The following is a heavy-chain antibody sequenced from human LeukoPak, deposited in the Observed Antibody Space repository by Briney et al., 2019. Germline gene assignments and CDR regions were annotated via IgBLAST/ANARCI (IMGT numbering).Heavy chain of an antibody. Sequence: PSETLSLTCTVSGGTISSYYWSWIRQPPGKGLEWIGYIYYTGSTNYNPSLKSRVTISVDTSKNQFSLKLSSVTAADTAVYYCARGGISMVRGVTLYYYYYGMDVWGKGTTVTVSS. J-gene: IGHJ6*04. CDR1: GGTISSYY. V-gene: IGHV4-59*12. CDR3: ARGGISMVRGVTLYYYYYGMDV. D-gene: IGHD3-10*01. CDR2: IYYTGST.